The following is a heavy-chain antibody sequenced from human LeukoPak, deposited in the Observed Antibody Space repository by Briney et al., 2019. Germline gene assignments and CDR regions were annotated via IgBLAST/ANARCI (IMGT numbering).Heavy chain of an antibody. CDR3: VKGTSTKYYYYGMDV. V-gene: IGHV3-64D*06. CDR1: GFAFSNYA. J-gene: IGHJ6*02. D-gene: IGHD2-2*01. CDR2: INSNGGST. Sequence: GGFRRVSCSASGFAFSNYATHWVRQAPGKGLEYVAGINSNGGSTFYADSVKGRFTMSGDNSKNTLYLQMSSLRAEDTAVYYCVKGTSTKYYYYGMDVWGQGTTVTVSS.